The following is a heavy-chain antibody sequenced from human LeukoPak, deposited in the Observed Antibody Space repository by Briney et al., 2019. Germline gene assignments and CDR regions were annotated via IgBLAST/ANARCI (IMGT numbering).Heavy chain of an antibody. CDR1: GYTFTSYG. CDR3: ARGRRVSDRRFDEYFQH. Sequence: ASVKVSCKASGYTFTSYGISWVRQAPGQGLEWMGWISAYNGNTNYAQKLQGRVTMTTDTSTSTAYMELRSLRSDDTAVYYCARGRRVSDRRFDEYFQHWGQGTLVTVSS. V-gene: IGHV1-18*01. D-gene: IGHD3-3*01. CDR2: ISAYNGNT. J-gene: IGHJ1*01.